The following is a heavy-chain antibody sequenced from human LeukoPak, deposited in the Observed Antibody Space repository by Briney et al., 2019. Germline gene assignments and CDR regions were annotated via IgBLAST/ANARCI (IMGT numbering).Heavy chain of an antibody. D-gene: IGHD3-10*01. J-gene: IGHJ4*02. CDR2: INPTGTGT. Sequence: ASVKVSCKASGYTFINNWMHWVRQAPGQGLEWIGLINPTGTGTLYAQKFQGRVTMTRDMSTSTDYMELSSLRSEDTAVYYCARDLVHGSGKLEYWGQGTLVTVSS. V-gene: IGHV1-46*01. CDR1: GYTFINNW. CDR3: ARDLVHGSGKLEY.